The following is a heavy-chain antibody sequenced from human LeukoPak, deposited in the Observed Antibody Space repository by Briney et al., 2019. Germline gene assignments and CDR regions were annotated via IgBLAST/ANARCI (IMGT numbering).Heavy chain of an antibody. CDR2: IDYSASP. CDR3: AREHSSSSGGWVYYMDV. D-gene: IGHD6-6*01. CDR1: GGSIISGGYY. Sequence: SQTLSLNGTVSGGSIISGGYYWRWIRQHPGKGLEWIGYIDYSASPYYNPSLKTRATISVESSSNQFPLKLSSVTAADPAVYYCAREHSSSSGGWVYYMDVWGKGTTVTVSS. J-gene: IGHJ6*03. V-gene: IGHV4-31*02.